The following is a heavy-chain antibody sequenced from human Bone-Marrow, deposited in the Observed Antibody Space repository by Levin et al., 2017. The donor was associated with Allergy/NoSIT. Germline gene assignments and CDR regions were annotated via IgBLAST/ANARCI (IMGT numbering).Heavy chain of an antibody. Sequence: PGGSLRLSCAASGFTFTDYFMTWIRQAPGKGLEWISYISNRGTTIYYADSVKGRFTISRDNAKNSLYLQMNSLRAEDTAVYYCARDAGAGDTAMVPFDSWGQGTLVTVSS. CDR1: GFTFTDYF. CDR3: ARDAGAGDTAMVPFDS. CDR2: ISNRGTTI. D-gene: IGHD5-18*01. V-gene: IGHV3-11*01. J-gene: IGHJ4*02.